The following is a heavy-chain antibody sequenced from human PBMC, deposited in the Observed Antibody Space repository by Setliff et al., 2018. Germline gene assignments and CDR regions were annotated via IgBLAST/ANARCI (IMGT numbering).Heavy chain of an antibody. CDR1: GGSFSTYY. J-gene: IGHJ4*02. V-gene: IGHV4-34*01. Sequence: SETLSLTCAVYGGSFSTYYWSWIRQPPGKGLEWIGEINHSGSTNYNPSLKSRVTISVDTSKNQFSLKLSSVNAADTALYYCTVYNTGSSKDHYWGQGTPVTVSS. CDR2: INHSGST. CDR3: TVYNTGSSKDHY. D-gene: IGHD2-8*02.